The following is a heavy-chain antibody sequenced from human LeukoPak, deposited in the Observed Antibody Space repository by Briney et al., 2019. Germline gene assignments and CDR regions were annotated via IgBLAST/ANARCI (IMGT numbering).Heavy chain of an antibody. J-gene: IGHJ3*02. CDR1: GFTFSSYA. V-gene: IGHV3-23*01. Sequence: GGSLRLSCATSGFTFSSYAMDWVRQAPGKGLEWVSGISDSGGNPYYADSVKGRFTISRDNSKNTLYLQMNSLRAEDMAVYYCAKLRYSGSLKGAFDIWGQGTMVTVSS. CDR2: ISDSGGNP. D-gene: IGHD1-26*01. CDR3: AKLRYSGSLKGAFDI.